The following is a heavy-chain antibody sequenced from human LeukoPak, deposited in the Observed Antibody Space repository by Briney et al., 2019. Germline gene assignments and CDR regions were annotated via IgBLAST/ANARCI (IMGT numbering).Heavy chain of an antibody. CDR3: TRLKHYYYYMDV. CDR1: TFTFSGSA. Sequence: GGSLRLSCAASTFTFSGSAIHWVRQASGKGLEWVGRIRSKANSYATAYAASVKGRFTISRDDSKNTAYLQMNSLKAEDTAVYYCTRLKHYYYYMDVWGKRTTVTVSS. CDR2: IRSKANSYAT. J-gene: IGHJ6*03. V-gene: IGHV3-73*01.